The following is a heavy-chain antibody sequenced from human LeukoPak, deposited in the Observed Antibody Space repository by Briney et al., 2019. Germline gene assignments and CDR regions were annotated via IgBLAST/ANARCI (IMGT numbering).Heavy chain of an antibody. J-gene: IGHJ4*02. CDR3: ARGLNRNDYGDYGY. D-gene: IGHD4-17*01. CDR2: IYYTGST. V-gene: IGHV4-59*01. Sequence: SETLSLTCTVSGGSLSSYYWTWIRQPPGKGLEWIGYIYYTGSTSYNPSLKSRVTISVQTSKNQFSLKLSSVTAADTAVYYCARGLNRNDYGDYGYWGQGTLVTVSS. CDR1: GGSLSSYY.